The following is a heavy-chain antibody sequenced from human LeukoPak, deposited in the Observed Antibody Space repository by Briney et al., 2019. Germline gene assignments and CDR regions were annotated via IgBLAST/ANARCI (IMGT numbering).Heavy chain of an antibody. V-gene: IGHV1-69*04. J-gene: IGHJ1*01. Sequence: SVKVSCKASGGTFSSYAISWVRQAPGQGLEWMGRIIPILGIANYAQKFQGRVTITADKSTSTAYMELSSLRSEDTAVYYCARVSVAGNIEYFQHWGQGTLVTASS. CDR2: IIPILGIA. CDR1: GGTFSSYA. CDR3: ARVSVAGNIEYFQH. D-gene: IGHD6-19*01.